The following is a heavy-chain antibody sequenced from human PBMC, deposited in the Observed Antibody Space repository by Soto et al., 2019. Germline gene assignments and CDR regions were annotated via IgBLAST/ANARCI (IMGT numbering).Heavy chain of an antibody. D-gene: IGHD3-10*01. J-gene: IGHJ5*02. CDR2: IYYSGST. CDR3: ARLKMVRGANWFDP. V-gene: IGHV4-39*01. CDR1: GGSVSSSSYY. Sequence: SETLSLTCTVSGGSVSSSSYYWGWIRQPPGKGLVWIGSIYYSGSTYYNPSLKSRVTISVDTSKNQFSLKLSSVTAADTAVYYCARLKMVRGANWFDPWGQGTLVTVSS.